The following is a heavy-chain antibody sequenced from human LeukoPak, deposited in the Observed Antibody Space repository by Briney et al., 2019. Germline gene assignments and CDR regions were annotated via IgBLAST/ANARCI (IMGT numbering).Heavy chain of an antibody. CDR2: IYTSGST. CDR1: GGSISSGSNY. Sequence: SETLSLTCTVSGGSISSGSNYWSWIRQPAGKGLEWIGRIYTSGSTNYNPSLKSRVTISVDTSKNQFSLKLSSVTAADTAVYYCAREVKYYDSSGPFFDYWGQGTLVTVSS. CDR3: AREVKYYDSSGPFFDY. D-gene: IGHD3-22*01. V-gene: IGHV4-61*02. J-gene: IGHJ4*02.